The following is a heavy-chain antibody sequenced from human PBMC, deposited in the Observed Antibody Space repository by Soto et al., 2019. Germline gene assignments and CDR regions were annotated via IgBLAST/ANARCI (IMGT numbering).Heavy chain of an antibody. CDR2: VYNSGST. D-gene: IGHD6-19*01. CDR3: ARLPWYSSGWNFEY. J-gene: IGHJ4*02. CDR1: GGSISSSSYY. V-gene: IGHV4-61*01. Sequence: PSETLSLTCTVSGGSISSSSYYWSWIRQPPGKGLEWIGYVYNSGSTNYNPSLKSRVAISVDTSKNQFSLKLSSVTAADTAVYYCARLPWYSSGWNFEYWGQGTLVTVSS.